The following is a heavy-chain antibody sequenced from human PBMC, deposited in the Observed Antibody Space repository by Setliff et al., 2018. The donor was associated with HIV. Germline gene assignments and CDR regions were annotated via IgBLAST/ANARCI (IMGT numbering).Heavy chain of an antibody. Sequence: SETLSLTCTVSGQFISDGYYWGWIRQPPGKGLEWIGRIYTSGSTNYNPSLKSRVTISVDTSKNQFSLELSSVTAADTAVYYCARTLSTMVKTDGYYDYYYMDVWGKGTTVTVSS. CDR2: IYTSGST. J-gene: IGHJ6*03. D-gene: IGHD3-10*01. CDR1: GQFISDGYY. CDR3: ARTLSTMVKTDGYYDYYYMDV. V-gene: IGHV4-38-2*02.